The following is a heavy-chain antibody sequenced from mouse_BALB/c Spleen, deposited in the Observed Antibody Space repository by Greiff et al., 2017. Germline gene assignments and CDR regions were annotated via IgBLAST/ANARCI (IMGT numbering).Heavy chain of an antibody. Sequence: EVNLVESGGGLVQPGGSMKLSCVASGFTFSNYWMNWVRQSPEKGLEWVAEIRLKSNNYATHYAESVKGRFTISRDDSKSSVYLQMNNLRAEDTGIYYCTRNYYFDYWGQGTTLTVSS. CDR1: GFTFSNYW. D-gene: IGHD2-1*01. CDR2: IRLKSNNYAT. J-gene: IGHJ2*01. V-gene: IGHV6-6*02. CDR3: TRNYYFDY.